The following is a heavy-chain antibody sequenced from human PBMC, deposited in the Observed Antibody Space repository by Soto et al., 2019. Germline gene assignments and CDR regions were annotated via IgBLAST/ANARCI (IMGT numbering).Heavy chain of an antibody. CDR1: GFTFDAYA. J-gene: IGHJ3*02. CDR3: AKAPGYCDYPLLAFEI. V-gene: IGHV3-9*01. Sequence: EVQLVESGGGLVQPGRSLRLSCAASGFTFDAYAMHWVRQAPGKGLEWVSGISWNSGSIGYADSVKGRFTISRDNAKNSLYLQMNSLRAEDTALYYCAKAPGYCDYPLLAFEIWGQGTMVTVSS. D-gene: IGHD4-17*01. CDR2: ISWNSGSI.